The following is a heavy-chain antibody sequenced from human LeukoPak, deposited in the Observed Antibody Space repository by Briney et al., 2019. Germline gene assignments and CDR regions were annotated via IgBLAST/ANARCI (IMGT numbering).Heavy chain of an antibody. V-gene: IGHV1-2*06. Sequence: GASVKVSCKASGYTFTSYDINWVRQATGQGLEWMRRINPNSGGTNYAQKFQGRVTMTRDTSISTAYMELSRLRSDDTAVYYCARGRYQRAAAYYYMDVWGKGTTVTVSS. CDR2: INPNSGGT. CDR3: ARGRYQRAAAYYYMDV. J-gene: IGHJ6*03. CDR1: GYTFTSYD. D-gene: IGHD6-25*01.